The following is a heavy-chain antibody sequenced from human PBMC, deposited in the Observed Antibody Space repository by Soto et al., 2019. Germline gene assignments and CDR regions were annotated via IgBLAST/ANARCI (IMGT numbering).Heavy chain of an antibody. D-gene: IGHD6-25*01. Sequence: QVQLQESGPGLVKPSQTLSLTCTVSGGSISSGGYYWSWIRQHPGKGLEWIGYIYYSGSTYYIPSLMSRVTITVDTCKNQFSLKLSSVTAADTAVYYCARATARQRLSWFDPWGQGTLVTVSS. CDR2: IYYSGST. J-gene: IGHJ5*02. V-gene: IGHV4-31*03. CDR3: ARATARQRLSWFDP. CDR1: GGSISSGGYY.